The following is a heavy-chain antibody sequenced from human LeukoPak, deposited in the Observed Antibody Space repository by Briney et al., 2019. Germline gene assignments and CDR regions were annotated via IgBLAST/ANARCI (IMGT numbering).Heavy chain of an antibody. CDR3: ARVILGSLDY. CDR2: IYYSGST. CDR1: GGSISSYY. D-gene: IGHD2/OR15-2a*01. Sequence: SETLSLTCTVSGGSISSYYWSWIRQPPGKGLEWIGYIYYSGSTNYNPSLKSRVTISVDTSKNQFSLKLSSVTAADTAVYYCARVILGSLDYWGQGTLVTVSP. J-gene: IGHJ4*02. V-gene: IGHV4-59*01.